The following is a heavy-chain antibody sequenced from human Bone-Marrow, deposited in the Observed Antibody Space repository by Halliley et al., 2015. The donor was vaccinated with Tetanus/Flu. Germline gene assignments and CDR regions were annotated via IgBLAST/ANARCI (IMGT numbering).Heavy chain of an antibody. V-gene: IGHV4-59*02. CDR2: IYYNGRS. CDR3: ARDHFLADHYYYGMDV. Sequence: TLSLTCTVSGVSVRSHYWSWIRQPPGKGLEWIGYIYYNGRSSYNPSLKSRVTISVDTSNNQFSLNVNSVTAADTAVYYCARDHFLADHYYYGMDVWGQGTTVIVSS. CDR1: GVSVRSHY. D-gene: IGHD3-3*02. J-gene: IGHJ6*02.